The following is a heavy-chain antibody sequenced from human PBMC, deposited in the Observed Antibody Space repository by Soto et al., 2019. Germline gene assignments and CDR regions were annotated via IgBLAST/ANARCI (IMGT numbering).Heavy chain of an antibody. V-gene: IGHV5-10-1*01. Sequence: VESLKISCKGSGYSFTSYWISWVRQMPEKGLEWMGRIDPSDSYINNSPSVQGHVTISVDKSISTAYLQWSSLKASDTAMYYCASRMSHDWRYGMDVWGQGTTVTVSS. J-gene: IGHJ6*02. CDR1: GYSFTSYW. CDR3: ASRMSHDWRYGMDV. D-gene: IGHD3-9*01. CDR2: IDPSDSYI.